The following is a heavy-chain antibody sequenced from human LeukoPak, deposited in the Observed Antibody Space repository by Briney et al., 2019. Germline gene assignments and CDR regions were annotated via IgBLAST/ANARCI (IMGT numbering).Heavy chain of an antibody. J-gene: IGHJ5*02. Sequence: ASVRVSCKVSGYTLSDLSIHWVRQAPGKGLEWMGGFVPEDGETIYAQKFQGRVTMTEDTSTDTAYMELSSLRSEDTAVYYCAKEGCECSGGSCYLVGDCWFDPWGQGTLVTVSS. CDR3: AKEGCECSGGSCYLVGDCWFDP. CDR1: GYTLSDLS. D-gene: IGHD2-15*01. V-gene: IGHV1-24*01. CDR2: FVPEDGET.